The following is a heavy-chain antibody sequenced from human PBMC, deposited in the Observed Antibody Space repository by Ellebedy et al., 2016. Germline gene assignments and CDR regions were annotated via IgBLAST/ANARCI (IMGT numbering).Heavy chain of an antibody. CDR3: ARLGNYYDSSGYWYYLDY. Sequence: ASVKVSCKASGGTFNSNAISWVRQASGQGLEWMGWINTNTGNPTYAQGLTGRFVFSLDTSVTTAYLQISSLKAEDTAVYYCARLGNYYDSSGYWYYLDYWGQGTLVTVSS. V-gene: IGHV7-4-1*02. D-gene: IGHD3-22*01. CDR1: GGTFNSNA. J-gene: IGHJ4*02. CDR2: INTNTGNP.